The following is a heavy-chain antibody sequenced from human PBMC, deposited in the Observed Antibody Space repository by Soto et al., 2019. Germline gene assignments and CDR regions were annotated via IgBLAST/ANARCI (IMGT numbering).Heavy chain of an antibody. CDR3: ARGPRYDFWSGYYHRNWFDP. Sequence: QVQLQQWGAGLLKPSETLSLTCAVYGGSFSGYYWSWIRQPPGKGLEWIGEINHSGSTNYNPSLKSRVTISVDTSKDQFSLKLSCVTAADTAVYYCARGPRYDFWSGYYHRNWFDPWGQGTLVTVSS. CDR1: GGSFSGYY. J-gene: IGHJ5*02. V-gene: IGHV4-34*01. CDR2: INHSGST. D-gene: IGHD3-3*01.